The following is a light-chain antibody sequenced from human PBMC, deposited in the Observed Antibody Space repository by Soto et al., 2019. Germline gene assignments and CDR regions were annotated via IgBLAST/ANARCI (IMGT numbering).Light chain of an antibody. CDR1: SGDVGGYNY. CDR2: EVT. V-gene: IGLV2-8*01. Sequence: QSALTQPPSASGSLGQSVTISCTGTSGDVGGYNYVSWYQQHPGKAPKLMVYEVTKRPSGVPDRFSGSKSGNTASLTVSGLQAEDEADYYCSSFGGINNVFGTGTKLTVL. J-gene: IGLJ1*01. CDR3: SSFGGINNV.